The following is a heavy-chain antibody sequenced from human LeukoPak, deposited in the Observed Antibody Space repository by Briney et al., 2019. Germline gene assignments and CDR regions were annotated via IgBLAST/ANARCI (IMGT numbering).Heavy chain of an antibody. CDR3: ARRPIVGSTGFYFDP. CDR1: GGSISTTTNS. V-gene: IGHV4-39*01. D-gene: IGHD1-26*01. J-gene: IGHJ5*02. CDR2: IYYGGSP. Sequence: PSETLSLTRNVSGGSISTTTNSWGWAWIRQRPTKGLEWIGSIYYGGSPYYTSSLKSRVTISVDTSKNQFSLKLASLTAADTAVYYCARRPIVGSTGFYFDPWGPGTLVTVSS.